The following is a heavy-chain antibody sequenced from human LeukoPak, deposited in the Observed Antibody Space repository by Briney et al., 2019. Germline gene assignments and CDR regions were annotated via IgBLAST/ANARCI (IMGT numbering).Heavy chain of an antibody. Sequence: GGSLRLSCAASGFNIDDYYMSWIRQAPGKGLEWVSHISLSGGTIHYADSVKGRFTVSRDNAKNSLYLQMSSLRAEDTAVYYCARSGPLGYCSGGSCFAPDYWGQGTLVTVSS. CDR3: ARSGPLGYCSGGSCFAPDY. J-gene: IGHJ4*02. V-gene: IGHV3-11*01. CDR2: ISLSGGTI. CDR1: GFNIDDYY. D-gene: IGHD2-15*01.